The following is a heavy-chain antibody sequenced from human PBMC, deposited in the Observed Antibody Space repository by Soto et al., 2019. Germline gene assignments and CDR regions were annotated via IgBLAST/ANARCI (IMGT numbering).Heavy chain of an antibody. J-gene: IGHJ4*02. D-gene: IGHD1-26*01. Sequence: PGGSLRLSCAASGFTFSSYGMHWVRQAPGKGLEWVAVIWYDGSNKYYADSVKGRFTISRDNSKNTLYLQMNSLRAEDTAVYYCAKWGGAPSYAFDYWGQGTLVTVSS. CDR1: GFTFSSYG. CDR2: IWYDGSNK. V-gene: IGHV3-33*06. CDR3: AKWGGAPSYAFDY.